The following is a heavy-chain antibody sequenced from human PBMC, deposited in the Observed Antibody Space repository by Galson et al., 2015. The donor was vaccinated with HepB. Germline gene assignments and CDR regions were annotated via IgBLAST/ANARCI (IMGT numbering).Heavy chain of an antibody. CDR3: AKEGITMIVADAFDI. V-gene: IGHV3-23*01. CDR1: GFTFSDYY. CDR2: ISGSGGST. D-gene: IGHD3-22*01. J-gene: IGHJ3*02. Sequence: SLRLSCAASGFTFSDYYMDWVRQAPGKGLEWVSAISGSGGSTYYADSVKGRFTISRDNSKNTLYLQMNSLRAEDTAVYYCAKEGITMIVADAFDIWGQGTMVIVSS.